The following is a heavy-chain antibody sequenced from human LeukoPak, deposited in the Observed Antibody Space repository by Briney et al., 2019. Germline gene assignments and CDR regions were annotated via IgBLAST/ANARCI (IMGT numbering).Heavy chain of an antibody. CDR3: ARDRYCDILTGYYHYFDY. CDR2: IKSKTDGGTS. J-gene: IGHJ4*02. D-gene: IGHD3-9*01. V-gene: IGHV3-15*01. Sequence: GGSLRLSCAASGFTFSNAWMSWVRQAPGKGLEWVGRIKSKTDGGTSDYAAPVKGRFTISRDDSKNMLYLQMNSLRAEDTAVYYCARDRYCDILTGYYHYFDYWGQGTLVTVSS. CDR1: GFTFSNAW.